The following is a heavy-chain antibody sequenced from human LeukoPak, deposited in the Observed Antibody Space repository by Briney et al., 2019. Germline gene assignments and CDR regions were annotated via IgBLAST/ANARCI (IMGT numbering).Heavy chain of an antibody. V-gene: IGHV3-53*04. D-gene: IGHD1-1*01. CDR2: IYGGGDT. Sequence: PGWSLRLSCAASGFSVSSNYMTWVRQAPGKGLEWVSVIYGGGDTHYADSVRGRFTISRHTSDNTLYLQMNSLRTEDTAVYYCARATVATGTLWFDTWGQGTLVTVSS. CDR1: GFSVSSNY. J-gene: IGHJ5*02. CDR3: ARATVATGTLWFDT.